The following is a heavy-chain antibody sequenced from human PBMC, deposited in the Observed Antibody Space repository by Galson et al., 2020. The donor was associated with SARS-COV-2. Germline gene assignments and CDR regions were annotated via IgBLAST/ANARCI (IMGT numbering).Heavy chain of an antibody. Sequence: ASVKVSCKVSGYTLTELSMHWVRQAPGKGLEWMGGFDPEDGETIYAQKFQGRVTMTEDTSTDTAYMELSSLRSEDTAVYYCATVGYYDSSANLSFEPWGQGTLVTVSS. CDR2: FDPEDGET. V-gene: IGHV1-24*01. CDR3: ATVGYYDSSANLSFEP. D-gene: IGHD3-22*01. J-gene: IGHJ5*02. CDR1: GYTLTELS.